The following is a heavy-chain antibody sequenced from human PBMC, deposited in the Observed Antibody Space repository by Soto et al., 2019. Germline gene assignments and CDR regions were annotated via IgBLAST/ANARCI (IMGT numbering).Heavy chain of an antibody. Sequence: GASVKVSCKASGYTFTGYYMHWVRQAPGQGLERMGWINPNSGGTNYAQKFQGWVTMTRDTSISTAYMELSRLRSDDTAVYYCARAYSSSWYSEGSSYYYYYMDVWGKGTTVTVSS. V-gene: IGHV1-2*04. J-gene: IGHJ6*03. CDR1: GYTFTGYY. CDR2: INPNSGGT. CDR3: ARAYSSSWYSEGSSYYYYYMDV. D-gene: IGHD6-13*01.